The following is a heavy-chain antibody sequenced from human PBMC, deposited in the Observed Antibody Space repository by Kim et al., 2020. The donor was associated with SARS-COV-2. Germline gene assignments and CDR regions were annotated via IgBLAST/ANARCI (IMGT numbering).Heavy chain of an antibody. Sequence: KGRFTISGDNAKTSLYLQMNSLRAEDTAVYYCARDTTTAAADNYYYYGMDVWGQGTTVTVSS. CDR3: ARDTTTAAADNYYYYGMDV. J-gene: IGHJ6*02. V-gene: IGHV3-11*06. D-gene: IGHD6-13*01.